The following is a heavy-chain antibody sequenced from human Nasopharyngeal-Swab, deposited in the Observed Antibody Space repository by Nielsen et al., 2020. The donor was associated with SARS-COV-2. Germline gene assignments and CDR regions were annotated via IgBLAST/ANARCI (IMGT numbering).Heavy chain of an antibody. CDR1: GFTFSSYW. Sequence: VGSLRLSCAASGFTFSSYWMSWVRQAPGKGLEWVANIKQDGSEKYYVDSVKGRFTISRDNAKNSLYLQMNSLRAEDTAVYYCARALTTVITYYYYYMDVWGKGTTVTVSS. D-gene: IGHD4-23*01. CDR2: IKQDGSEK. V-gene: IGHV3-7*01. J-gene: IGHJ6*03. CDR3: ARALTTVITYYYYYMDV.